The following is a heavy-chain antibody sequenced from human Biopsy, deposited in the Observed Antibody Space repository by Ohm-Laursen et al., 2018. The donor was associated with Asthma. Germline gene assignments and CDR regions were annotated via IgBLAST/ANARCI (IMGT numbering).Heavy chain of an antibody. CDR1: GSSVSTGSYY. D-gene: IGHD2-2*01. J-gene: IGHJ5*02. Sequence: SDTLSLTCTVSGSSVSTGSYYWSWIRQPPGKGLEWIGEINHSGSTNYNPSLKSRVTISVDTSKNQFSLKLSSVTAADTAVYYCARAGQCSSTSCYNPGWFDPWGQGTLVTVSS. CDR3: ARAGQCSSTSCYNPGWFDP. CDR2: INHSGST. V-gene: IGHV4-61*01.